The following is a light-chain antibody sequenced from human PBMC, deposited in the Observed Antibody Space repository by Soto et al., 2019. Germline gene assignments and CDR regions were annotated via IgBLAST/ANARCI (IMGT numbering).Light chain of an antibody. CDR2: GNS. J-gene: IGLJ2*01. V-gene: IGLV1-40*01. CDR3: PSYDSRLSGTVV. CDR1: SSNIGAGYD. Sequence: QAVVTQPPSVSGAPGQRVTISCTGSSSNIGAGYDVHWYQQLPGTAPKLLIYGNSNRPSGVPDRFSGSKSGTSASLASTGLQSEDESDDYGPSYDSRLSGTVVFGGGTTLTVL.